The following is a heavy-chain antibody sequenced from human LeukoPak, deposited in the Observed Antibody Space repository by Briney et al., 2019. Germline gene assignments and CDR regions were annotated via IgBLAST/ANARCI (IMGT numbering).Heavy chain of an antibody. J-gene: IGHJ4*02. D-gene: IGHD6-19*01. CDR1: GYTFTSYG. CDR2: ISAYNGNT. V-gene: IGHV1-18*01. Sequence: GASVKVSCKASGYTFTSYGISWVRQAPGQGLEWMGWISAYNGNTNYAQKLQGRVTMTTDTSTSTAYMELRSLRSDDTAVYYCARSYSYSSGWTLNYYFDYWGQGTLVTASS. CDR3: ARSYSYSSGWTLNYYFDY.